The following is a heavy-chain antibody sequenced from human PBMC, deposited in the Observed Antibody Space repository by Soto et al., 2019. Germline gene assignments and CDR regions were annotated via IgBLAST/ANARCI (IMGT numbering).Heavy chain of an antibody. J-gene: IGHJ4*02. CDR2: ISWNGAAT. CDR1: GFTFDDYA. V-gene: IGHV3-9*01. CDR3: ANLPLYGSGFDC. Sequence: GGSLRLSCAASGFTFDDYAIHWVRQAPGKGLEWVSGISWNGAATGYMNSVKGRFSISRDNTKNTLYLQMNSLRSEDTAVYYCANLPLYGSGFDCWGQGTLVTVSS. D-gene: IGHD3-10*01.